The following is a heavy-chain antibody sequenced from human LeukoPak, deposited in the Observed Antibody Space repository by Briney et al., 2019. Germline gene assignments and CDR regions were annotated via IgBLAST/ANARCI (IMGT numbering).Heavy chain of an antibody. CDR3: ARHHLYCGGDCYKTGFDY. V-gene: IGHV4-59*08. CDR2: IYYSGST. D-gene: IGHD2-21*02. CDR1: GGSFSGYY. J-gene: IGHJ4*02. Sequence: WETLSLTCAAYGGSFSGYYLNWIRQPPGKGLEWIGYIYYSGSTNYNPSLKSRVTISVDTSKNQFSLKLSSVTAADTAVYYCARHHLYCGGDCYKTGFDYWGQGTLVTVSS.